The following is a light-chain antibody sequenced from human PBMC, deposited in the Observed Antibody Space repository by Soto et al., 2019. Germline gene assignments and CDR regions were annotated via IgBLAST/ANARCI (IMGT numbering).Light chain of an antibody. CDR1: RSNIGSSI. V-gene: IGLV1-44*01. CDR2: SNN. J-gene: IGLJ2*01. Sequence: QAVVTQPPSASGTPGQRVTISCSGSRSNIGSSIVNWYQQLPGTAPKLLMYSNNQRPSGVPDRFSGSKSGTSASLAISGLQSEDEADYYCAAWDDSLNAVLFGGGTKLTVL. CDR3: AAWDDSLNAVL.